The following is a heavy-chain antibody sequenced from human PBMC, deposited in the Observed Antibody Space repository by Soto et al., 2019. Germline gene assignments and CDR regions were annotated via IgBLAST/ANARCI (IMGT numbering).Heavy chain of an antibody. CDR1: GGSISSSSYY. CDR3: AKNPGYYYDSTGYHFDY. CDR2: IYYSGST. V-gene: IGHV4-39*01. J-gene: IGHJ4*02. Sequence: SETLSLTCTVSGGSISSSSYYWGWIRQPPGKGLEWIGSIYYSGSTYYNPSLKSRVTISVDTSKNQFSLKLNSMTAADTAVYYCAKNPGYYYDSTGYHFDYWGQGTLVTVSS. D-gene: IGHD3-22*01.